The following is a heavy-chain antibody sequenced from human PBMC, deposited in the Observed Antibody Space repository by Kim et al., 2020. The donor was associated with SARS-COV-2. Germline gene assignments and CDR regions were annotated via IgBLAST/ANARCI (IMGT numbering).Heavy chain of an antibody. V-gene: IGHV1-24*01. D-gene: IGHD2-21*01. J-gene: IGHJ3*02. CDR1: GYTLTELS. CDR2: FDPEDGET. CDR3: ATELLGRGHIGAFDI. Sequence: ASVKVSCKVSGYTLTELSMHWVRQAPGKGLEWMGGFDPEDGETIYAQKFQGRVTMTEDTSTDTAYMELSSLRSEDTAVYYCATELLGRGHIGAFDIWGQGTMVTVSS.